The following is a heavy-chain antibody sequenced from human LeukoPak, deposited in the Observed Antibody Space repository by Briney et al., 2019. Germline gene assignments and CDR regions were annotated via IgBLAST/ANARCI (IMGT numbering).Heavy chain of an antibody. CDR2: IYHSGST. CDR3: ASLEYSSSSEAFDI. Sequence: SETLSLTCTVSGGSISSGGYYWSWIRQPPGKGLEWIGYIYHSGSTYYNPSLKSRVTISVDRSKNQFSLKLSSVTAADTAVYYCASLEYSSSSEAFDIWGQGTMVTVSS. CDR1: GGSISSGGYY. V-gene: IGHV4-30-2*01. D-gene: IGHD6-6*01. J-gene: IGHJ3*02.